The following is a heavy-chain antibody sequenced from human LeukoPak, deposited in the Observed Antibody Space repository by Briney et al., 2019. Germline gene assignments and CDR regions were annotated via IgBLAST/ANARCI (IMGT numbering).Heavy chain of an antibody. CDR3: ARDRGGDYGRGRYYYYYYMDV. Sequence: ASVKVSCKASGYTFTSYYMHWVRQAPGQGLEWMGIINPSGGSTSYAQKFQGRVTMTRDTSTSTVYMELSSLRSEDTVVYYCARDRGGDYGRGRYYYYYYMDVWGKGTTVTVSS. CDR2: INPSGGST. J-gene: IGHJ6*03. V-gene: IGHV1-46*01. D-gene: IGHD4-17*01. CDR1: GYTFTSYY.